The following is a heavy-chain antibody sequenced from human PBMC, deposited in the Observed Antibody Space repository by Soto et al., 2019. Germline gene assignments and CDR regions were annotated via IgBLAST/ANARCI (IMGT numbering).Heavy chain of an antibody. CDR2: ISAYNGNT. V-gene: IGHV1-18*01. CDR3: AXPHSYYASSGSPYDYYYGMDV. D-gene: IGHD3-22*01. Sequence: ASVKVSCKASGYTFTSYGISWVRQAPGQGLEWMGWISAYNGNTNYAQKLQGRVTMTTDTSTSTAYMELRSLRSDDTAVNYCAXPHSYYASSGSPYDYYYGMDVWGQGPTVTVSS. CDR1: GYTFTSYG. J-gene: IGHJ6*02.